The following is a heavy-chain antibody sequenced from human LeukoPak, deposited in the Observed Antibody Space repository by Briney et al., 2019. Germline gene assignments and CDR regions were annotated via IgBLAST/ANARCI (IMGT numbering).Heavy chain of an antibody. CDR3: ARDIWSSALDAFDI. Sequence: SGGSLRLSCAASGFTFSSYWMSWARQAPGKGLEWVANIKQDGSEKYYVDSVKGRFTISRDNAKNSLYLQMNSLRAEDTAVYYCARDIWSSALDAFDIWGQGTMVTVSS. J-gene: IGHJ3*02. CDR2: IKQDGSEK. CDR1: GFTFSSYW. V-gene: IGHV3-7*01. D-gene: IGHD3-3*01.